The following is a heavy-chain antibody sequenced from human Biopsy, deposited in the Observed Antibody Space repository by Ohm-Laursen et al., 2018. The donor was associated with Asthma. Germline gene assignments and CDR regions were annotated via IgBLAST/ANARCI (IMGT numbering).Heavy chain of an antibody. V-gene: IGHV1-18*01. Sequence: GASVKVSCKFSGYTFNSAGITWVRQAPGQGLEWMGWISVYNGNTKVAQKLQDRVTMITDTSTSTAYMELRSLRSGDTAVYFCARAVDYSHYYGIDVWGQGTTVTVS. CDR2: ISVYNGNT. CDR1: GYTFNSAG. D-gene: IGHD3-10*01. J-gene: IGHJ6*02. CDR3: ARAVDYSHYYGIDV.